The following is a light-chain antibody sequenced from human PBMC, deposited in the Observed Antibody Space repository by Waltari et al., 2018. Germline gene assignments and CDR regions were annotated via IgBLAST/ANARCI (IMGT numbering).Light chain of an antibody. CDR2: RVS. V-gene: IGKV2-30*02. CDR3: MPGIHWSWT. CDR1: QSLVHSDGNTY. J-gene: IGKJ1*01. Sequence: DVVLTQSPLSLPVTLGQTASISCRSSQSLVHSDGNTYLNWFQMSQGQSSRRLIYRVSTRDSVVPDRFSGSGSGTDATMKISMVEAEDGCIYDGMPGIHWSWTFGQGTRVESK.